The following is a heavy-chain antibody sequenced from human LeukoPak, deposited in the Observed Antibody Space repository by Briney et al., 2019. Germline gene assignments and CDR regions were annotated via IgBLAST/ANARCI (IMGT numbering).Heavy chain of an antibody. J-gene: IGHJ4*02. V-gene: IGHV4-59*01. CDR3: ARARARATVTTSLFDY. CDR2: IYYSGST. D-gene: IGHD4-17*01. CDR1: GGSISRYY. Sequence: SETLSLTCTVSGGSISRYYWSWLRQPPGKGLEWIAYIYYSGSTNYNPSLKSRVTISVDTSKNQFSLKLSSVTAADTAVYYCARARARATVTTSLFDYWGQGTLVTVSS.